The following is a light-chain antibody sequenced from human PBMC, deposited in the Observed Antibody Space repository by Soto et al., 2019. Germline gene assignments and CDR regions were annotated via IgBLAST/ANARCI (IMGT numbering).Light chain of an antibody. CDR2: DTD. CDR1: TGPVTNGHF. V-gene: IGLV7-46*01. Sequence: QAVVTQEPSLTVSPGGTVTLTCGSSTGPVTNGHFPYWFQQKPGQAPRPLIYDTDNKHSWTPARFSASLLGDKAALTLSGGLPEDEADYYCLLSYTGRLYVFGPGTKLTVL. CDR3: LLSYTGRLYV. J-gene: IGLJ1*01.